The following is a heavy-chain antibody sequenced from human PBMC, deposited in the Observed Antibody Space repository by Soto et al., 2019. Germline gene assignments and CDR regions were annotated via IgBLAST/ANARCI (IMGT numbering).Heavy chain of an antibody. J-gene: IGHJ4*02. Sequence: QVQLQESGPGLAKPSQTLSLTCTVSGGSITTGGYYWSWIRQHPGKGLEWIGYIYYSGSTSYNPSLESRVTISVDTSNTQFSLRLSSVTAADTAVYYCARENTSVWGSYRTFDFWGQGTLVTVSS. D-gene: IGHD3-16*02. CDR2: IYYSGST. CDR3: ARENTSVWGSYRTFDF. V-gene: IGHV4-31*03. CDR1: GGSITTGGYY.